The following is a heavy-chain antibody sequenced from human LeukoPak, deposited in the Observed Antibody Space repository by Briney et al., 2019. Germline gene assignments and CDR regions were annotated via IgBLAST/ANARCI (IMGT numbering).Heavy chain of an antibody. D-gene: IGHD5-12*01. CDR2: MSTSGTT. CDR1: GDSLSSFY. V-gene: IGHV4-4*07. CDR3: ARHLYSGYDRVFDY. J-gene: IGHJ4*02. Sequence: PSETLSLTCTVSGDSLSSFYWNWIRQPAGKGLDWIGRMSTSGTTKYNPSLNSRVRMSIDTSKNQFSLNLTSVTAADTAVYYCARHLYSGYDRVFDYWGQGTLVTVSS.